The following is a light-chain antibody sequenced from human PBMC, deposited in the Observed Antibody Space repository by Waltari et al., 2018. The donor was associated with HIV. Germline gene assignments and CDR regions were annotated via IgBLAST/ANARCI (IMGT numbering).Light chain of an antibody. J-gene: IGKJ2*01. CDR2: GAS. V-gene: IGKV3-15*01. CDR1: ESLNSH. Sequence: VMTQSPATISKSRGEAATLSCRASESLNSHLAWYQHKPGQAPRPLVYGASTRAAGVPARFSGSGSGTEFSLTISSLQSEDFAIYYCQQYNNWPPYTFGQGTRLEIK. CDR3: QQYNNWPPYT.